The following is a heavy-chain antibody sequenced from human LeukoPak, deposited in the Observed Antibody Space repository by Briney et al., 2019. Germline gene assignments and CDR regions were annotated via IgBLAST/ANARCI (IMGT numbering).Heavy chain of an antibody. CDR3: ARAWYTPPGDSSSFDY. J-gene: IGHJ4*02. Sequence: ASVKVSCKASGYTFTSYYMHWVRQAPGQGLGWMGIINPSGGSTSYAQKFQGRVTMTRDTSTSTVYVELSSLRSEDTAVYYCARAWYTPPGDSSSFDYWGQGTLVTVSS. CDR1: GYTFTSYY. CDR2: INPSGGST. D-gene: IGHD4-17*01. V-gene: IGHV1-46*01.